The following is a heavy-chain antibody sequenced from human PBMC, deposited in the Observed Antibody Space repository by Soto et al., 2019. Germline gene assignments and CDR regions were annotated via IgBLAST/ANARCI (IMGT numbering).Heavy chain of an antibody. J-gene: IGHJ3*01. CDR2: ISHSGTT. Sequence: VQLVESGGGLIQPGGSLRLSCAASGFVVTDYYMSWVRQTPGKGLEWIGEISHSGTTNYQPSLTSRVTISADPSKKEFSLNLTSVTAADSGVYYCARGECSSVYCFTRWALDFWGQGTVVTVSS. CDR1: GFVVTDYY. V-gene: IGHV4-34*01. D-gene: IGHD2-2*01. CDR3: ARGECSSVYCFTRWALDF.